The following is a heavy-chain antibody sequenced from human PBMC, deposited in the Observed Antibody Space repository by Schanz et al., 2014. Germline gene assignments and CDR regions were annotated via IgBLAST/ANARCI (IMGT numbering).Heavy chain of an antibody. CDR3: AKGAVEISTGLGGS. D-gene: IGHD3-16*01. V-gene: IGHV3-43*01. CDR1: GFTFDDYT. Sequence: VQLVESGGVVVQPGGSLRLSCAASGFTFDDYTMHWVRQAPGKGLEWVSLITWDGGITYYADSLKGRFTISRDNSKNSLYLQMNSLRTEDTALYYCAKGAVEISTGLGGSWGQGTLVTVSS. CDR2: ITWDGGIT. J-gene: IGHJ5*02.